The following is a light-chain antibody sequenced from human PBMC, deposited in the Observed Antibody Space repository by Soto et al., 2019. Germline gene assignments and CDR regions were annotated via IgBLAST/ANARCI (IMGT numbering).Light chain of an antibody. CDR2: GAF. J-gene: IGKJ1*01. V-gene: IGKV3-20*01. CDR3: QQYNNWPQT. Sequence: IELTQSPGTLSLSPGERATLSCRVSQSLTNNYFAWYQQKPGQAPRLLIYGAFNRATGIPARFSGSGSGTDFTLTISRLEPEDFAVYYCQQYNNWPQTFGQGTKVDIK. CDR1: QSLTNNY.